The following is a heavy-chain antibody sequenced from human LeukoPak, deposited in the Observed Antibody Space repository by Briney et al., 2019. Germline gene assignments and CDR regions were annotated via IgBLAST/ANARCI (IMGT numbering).Heavy chain of an antibody. CDR3: ARDPAGSGPYYYYYYMDI. J-gene: IGHJ6*03. CDR2: ISSSSSTI. Sequence: GGSLRLSCAASGFTFSSYSMNWVRQAPGKGLEWVSYISSSSSTIYYADSVKGRFTISRDNAKNSLYLQMNSLRAEDTAVYYCARDPAGSGPYYYYYYMDIWGKGTTVTVSS. V-gene: IGHV3-48*01. D-gene: IGHD3-10*01. CDR1: GFTFSSYS.